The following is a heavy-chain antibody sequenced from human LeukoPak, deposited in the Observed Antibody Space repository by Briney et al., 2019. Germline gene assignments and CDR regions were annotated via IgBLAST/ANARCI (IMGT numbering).Heavy chain of an antibody. V-gene: IGHV4-59*08. Sequence: SETLSLTCTVSGGSISSYYWSWIRQPPGKGLEWVGYIYYSGSTKYNPSLKSRVTISVDTSKNQFSLKLSSVTAADTAVYYCARADSGYDYVPDYWGQGTLVTVSS. J-gene: IGHJ4*02. D-gene: IGHD5-12*01. CDR2: IYYSGST. CDR1: GGSISSYY. CDR3: ARADSGYDYVPDY.